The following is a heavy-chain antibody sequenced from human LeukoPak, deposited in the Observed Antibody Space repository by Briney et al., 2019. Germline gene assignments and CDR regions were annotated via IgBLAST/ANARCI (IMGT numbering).Heavy chain of an antibody. J-gene: IGHJ4*02. D-gene: IGHD3-22*01. Sequence: PGGSLRLSCAASGFTLTSHGMDWVRQAPGKGLEWVSSISRDGTYIYYSDSLKGRFSISIDTAKNSVYLQMNSLRVEDTGVYYCAREGSSGYYENFDYWGQGTLV. CDR3: AREGSSGYYENFDY. CDR2: ISRDGTYI. V-gene: IGHV3-21*01. CDR1: GFTLTSHG.